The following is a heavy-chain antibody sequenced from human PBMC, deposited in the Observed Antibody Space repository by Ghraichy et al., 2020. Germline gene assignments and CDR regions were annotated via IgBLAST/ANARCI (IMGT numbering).Heavy chain of an antibody. J-gene: IGHJ6*03. V-gene: IGHV3-30*18. CDR1: GFTFSSYG. D-gene: IGHD2-2*02. CDR3: AKDEYQLLYYYYYYYMDV. CDR2: ISYDGSNK. Sequence: GGSLRLSCAASGFTFSSYGMHWVRQAPGKGLEWVAVISYDGSNKYYADSVKGRFTISRDNSKNTLYLQMNSLRAEDTAVYYCAKDEYQLLYYYYYYYMDVWGKGTTVTVSS.